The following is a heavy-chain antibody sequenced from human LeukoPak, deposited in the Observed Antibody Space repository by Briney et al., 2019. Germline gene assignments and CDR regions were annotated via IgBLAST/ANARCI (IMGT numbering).Heavy chain of an antibody. CDR1: GYTLTELS. V-gene: IGHV1-24*01. J-gene: IGHJ3*02. Sequence: ASVKVSCKVSGYTLTELSMHWVRQAPGKGLEWMGGFDPEDGETIYAQKFQGRVTMTEDTSTDTAYMELSSLRSEDTAVYYCATLQVGLRWPVTDAFDIWGQGTMVTVSS. CDR2: FDPEDGET. CDR3: ATLQVGLRWPVTDAFDI. D-gene: IGHD4-23*01.